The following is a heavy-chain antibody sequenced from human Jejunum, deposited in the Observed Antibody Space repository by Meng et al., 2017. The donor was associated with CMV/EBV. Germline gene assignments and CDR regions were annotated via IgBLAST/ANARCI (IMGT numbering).Heavy chain of an antibody. D-gene: IGHD3-22*01. CDR2: LWYDGSRK. CDR1: GFPLNGSG. Sequence: SGFPLNGSGIHWVRQFPGKGLEWVAVLWYDGSRKYFADSVQGRFSISRDDSKNTVYLQMNSLRAEDTAVYYCARDNDGSSHYSQFDYWGQGTLVTVSS. CDR3: ARDNDGSSHYSQFDY. V-gene: IGHV3-33*01. J-gene: IGHJ4*02.